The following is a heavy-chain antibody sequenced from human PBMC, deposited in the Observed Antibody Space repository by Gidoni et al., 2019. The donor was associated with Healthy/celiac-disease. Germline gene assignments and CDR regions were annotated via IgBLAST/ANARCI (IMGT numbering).Heavy chain of an antibody. V-gene: IGHV3-23*01. D-gene: IGHD6-19*01. CDR1: GFTFSSYA. CDR2: ISGSGGST. J-gene: IGHJ6*02. Sequence: EVQLLESGGGLVQPGGSLRLSCAASGFTFSSYAMRWVRQAPGKGLEWVSAISGSGGSTYYADSVKGRFTISRDNSKNTLYLQMNSLRAEDTAVYYCAKDTGDNSSGWANYYYYYYGMDVWGQGTTVTVSS. CDR3: AKDTGDNSSGWANYYYYYYGMDV.